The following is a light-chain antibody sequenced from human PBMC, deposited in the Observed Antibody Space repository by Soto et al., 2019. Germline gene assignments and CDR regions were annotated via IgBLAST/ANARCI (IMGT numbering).Light chain of an antibody. J-gene: IGLJ3*02. CDR2: TNN. CDR1: SSNIGSST. V-gene: IGLV1-44*01. Sequence: QAVVTQPPSASGTPGQRVTISCSGSSSNIGSSTVNWFQQLPGTAPKLLIYTNNQRPSGVPDRFSGSKSGTSASLAISGLQSEDEADYYCATWDDSLSGRVFGGGTKLTVL. CDR3: ATWDDSLSGRV.